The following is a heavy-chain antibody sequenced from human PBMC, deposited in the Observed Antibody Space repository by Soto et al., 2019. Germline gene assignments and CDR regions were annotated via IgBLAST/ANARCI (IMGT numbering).Heavy chain of an antibody. Sequence: SETLSLTCTVSGGSISSGDYYWSWIRQPPGKGLEWIGYIYYSGSTYYNPSLKSRVTISVDTSKDQFSLKLSSVTAADTAVYYCASLYYGEGIGDGMDVWGQGTTVTVSS. CDR3: ASLYYGEGIGDGMDV. CDR1: GGSISSGDYY. D-gene: IGHD4-17*01. CDR2: IYYSGST. J-gene: IGHJ6*02. V-gene: IGHV4-30-4*01.